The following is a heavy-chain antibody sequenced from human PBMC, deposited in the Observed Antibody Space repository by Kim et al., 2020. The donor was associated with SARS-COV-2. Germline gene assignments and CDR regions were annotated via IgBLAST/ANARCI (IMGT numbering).Heavy chain of an antibody. CDR1: GYTFTGYY. Sequence: ASVKVSCKASGYTFTGYYMHWVRQAPGQGLEWMGWINPNSGGTNYAQKFQGRVTMTRDTSISTAYMELSRLRSDDTAVYYCARDYFTMVRGVIIRTFQHWGQGTLVTVSS. CDR3: ARDYFTMVRGVIIRTFQH. J-gene: IGHJ1*01. D-gene: IGHD3-10*01. CDR2: INPNSGGT. V-gene: IGHV1-2*02.